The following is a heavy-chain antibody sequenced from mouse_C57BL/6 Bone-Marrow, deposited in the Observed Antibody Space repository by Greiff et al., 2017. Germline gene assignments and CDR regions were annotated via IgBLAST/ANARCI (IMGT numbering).Heavy chain of an antibody. CDR3: ASPFSVLLYFDV. CDR2: IYPRSGNT. Sequence: QVQLQQSGAELARPGASVKLSCKASGYTFTSYGISWVKQRTGQGLEWIGEIYPRSGNTYYNEKFKGKATLTADKSSSTAYMELRSLTSEDSAVYFCASPFSVLLYFDVWGTGTTVTVSA. V-gene: IGHV1-81*01. J-gene: IGHJ1*03. CDR1: GYTFTSYG.